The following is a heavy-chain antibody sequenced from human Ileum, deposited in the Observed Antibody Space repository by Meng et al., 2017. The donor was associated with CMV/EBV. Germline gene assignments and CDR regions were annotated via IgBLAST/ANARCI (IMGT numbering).Heavy chain of an antibody. D-gene: IGHD3-10*01. V-gene: IGHV4-4*02. CDR3: ARYYYGSGSYGIYYYYGMDV. Sequence: GSLRLSCAVSGGPISSSNWWSWVRQPPGKGLEWSGEFYHSGSTNYNPSLKSRVTISVDKSKNQFSLKLSSVTAADTAVYYCARYYYGSGSYGIYYYYGMDVWGQGTTVTVSS. J-gene: IGHJ6*02. CDR2: FYHSGST. CDR1: GGPISSSNW.